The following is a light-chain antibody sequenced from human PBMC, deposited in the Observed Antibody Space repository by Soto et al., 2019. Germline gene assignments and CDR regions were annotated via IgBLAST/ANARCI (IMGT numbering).Light chain of an antibody. CDR3: QQSHSIPYT. Sequence: DIQMTKSPSSLSASVGDRVTITCRASQTISSYLNWYQQKPGKAPKLLIYAASSLQSGVPSRFSGSGSGTDFTLTISSLQHEDFATYYCQQSHSIPYTFGQGTKLEIK. V-gene: IGKV1-39*01. J-gene: IGKJ2*01. CDR2: AAS. CDR1: QTISSY.